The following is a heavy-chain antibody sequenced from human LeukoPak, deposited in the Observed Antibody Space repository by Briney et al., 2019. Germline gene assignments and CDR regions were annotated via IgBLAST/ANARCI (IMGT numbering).Heavy chain of an antibody. CDR1: GFTFSSYA. CDR3: ARVPVVVTAPYYYGMDV. J-gene: IGHJ6*02. D-gene: IGHD2-21*02. Sequence: PGGSLRLSCAASGFTFSSYAMSWVRQAPGKGLEWVSAISGSGGSTYYADSVKGRFTISRHNSKNTLYLQMNSLRAEDTAVYYCARVPVVVTAPYYYGMDVWGQGTTVTVSS. CDR2: ISGSGGST. V-gene: IGHV3-23*01.